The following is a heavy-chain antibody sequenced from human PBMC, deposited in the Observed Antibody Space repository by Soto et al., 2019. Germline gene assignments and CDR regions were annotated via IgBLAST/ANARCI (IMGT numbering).Heavy chain of an antibody. CDR1: GGSISSSSYY. J-gene: IGHJ4*02. Sequence: SETLSLTCTVSGGSISSSSYYWGWIRQPPGKGLEWIGSIYYSGSTYYNPSLKSRVTISVDTSKNQFSLKLSSVTAADTAVYYCATQHPFGFGYFDYWGQGTLVTVSS. CDR3: ATQHPFGFGYFDY. CDR2: IYYSGST. V-gene: IGHV4-39*01. D-gene: IGHD3-10*01.